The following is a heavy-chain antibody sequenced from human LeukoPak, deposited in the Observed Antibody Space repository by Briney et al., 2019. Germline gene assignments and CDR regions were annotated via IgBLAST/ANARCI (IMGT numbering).Heavy chain of an antibody. CDR3: ARGRGSSWHTPFDY. CDR2: IYHSGST. Sequence: SETLSLTCTVSGYSISSGYYWGWIRQPPGKGLEWIGSIYHSGSTYYNPSLKGRVTISVDTSKNQFSLKLSSVTAADTAVYYCARGRGSSWHTPFDYWGQGTLVTVSS. J-gene: IGHJ4*02. CDR1: GYSISSGYY. V-gene: IGHV4-38-2*02. D-gene: IGHD6-13*01.